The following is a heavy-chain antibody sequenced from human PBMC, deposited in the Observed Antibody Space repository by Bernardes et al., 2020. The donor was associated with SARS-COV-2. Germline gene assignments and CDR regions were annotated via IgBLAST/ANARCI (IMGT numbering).Heavy chain of an antibody. J-gene: IGHJ6*02. CDR3: ARGEVLRFLEWLSPQYYYYGMDV. Sequence: SLRLSFAASGFTFSSYGMHWVRQAPGKGLEWVAVIWYDGSNKYYADSVKGRFTISRDNSKNTLYLQMNSLRAEDTAVYYCARGEVLRFLEWLSPQYYYYGMDVWGQGTTVTVSS. CDR1: GFTFSSYG. V-gene: IGHV3-33*01. D-gene: IGHD3-3*01. CDR2: IWYDGSNK.